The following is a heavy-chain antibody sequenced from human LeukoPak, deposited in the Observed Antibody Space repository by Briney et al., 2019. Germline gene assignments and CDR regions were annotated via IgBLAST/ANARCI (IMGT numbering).Heavy chain of an antibody. J-gene: IGHJ6*02. D-gene: IGHD4-17*01. V-gene: IGHV1-18*01. CDR2: ISAYNVNT. CDR1: GYSFTSYG. Sequence: ASVTVSCKASGYSFTSYGFSWVRLAPGQGLEWMGLISAYNVNTNYEQKLQGRVTMTTDTSTSTAYMELRSLRSDHTAVYYCARDPAGYGDYSRASYYGMDVWGQGTTVTVS. CDR3: ARDPAGYGDYSRASYYGMDV.